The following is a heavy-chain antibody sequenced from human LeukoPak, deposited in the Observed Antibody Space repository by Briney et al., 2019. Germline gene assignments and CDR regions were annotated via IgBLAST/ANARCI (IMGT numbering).Heavy chain of an antibody. V-gene: IGHV4-39*07. CDR3: ATEDYIQRGGFDY. J-gene: IGHJ4*02. D-gene: IGHD4-11*01. Sequence: SETLSLTCTVSGGSISSSSYSGGWIRQPPGKGLGWIGSIYYSGSTHYNPSLKSRVTISVDTSKNQFSLKLSSVTAADTAVYYCATEDYIQRGGFDYWGQGTLVTVSS. CDR1: GGSISSSSYS. CDR2: IYYSGST.